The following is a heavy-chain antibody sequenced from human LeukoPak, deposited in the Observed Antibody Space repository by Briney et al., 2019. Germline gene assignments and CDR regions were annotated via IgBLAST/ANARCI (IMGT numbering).Heavy chain of an antibody. V-gene: IGHV3-48*01. CDR3: ARDHVYYYYYMDV. CDR1: GFTFSSYS. J-gene: IGHJ6*03. Sequence: GGSLRLSCAASGFTFSSYSMNWARQAPGKGREWGSYISSSSSTIYYADSVKGRFTISRDNAKNSLYLQMNSLRAEDTAVYYCARDHVYYYYYMDVWGRGTTVTVSS. CDR2: ISSSSSTI.